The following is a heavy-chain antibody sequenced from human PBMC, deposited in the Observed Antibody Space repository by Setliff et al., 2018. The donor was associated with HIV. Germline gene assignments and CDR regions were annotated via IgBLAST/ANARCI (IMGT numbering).Heavy chain of an antibody. D-gene: IGHD3-22*01. Sequence: ASVKVSCKASGYTFTAYGITWVRQAPGQGLERMGWMSAYSGDTKYAQKIQGRVNMTRDTSTDTAYVELRSLRFDDTALYYCVRGYYYDKTGYGTFDIWGQGTVVTVS. V-gene: IGHV1-18*04. J-gene: IGHJ3*02. CDR3: VRGYYYDKTGYGTFDI. CDR1: GYTFTAYG. CDR2: MSAYSGDT.